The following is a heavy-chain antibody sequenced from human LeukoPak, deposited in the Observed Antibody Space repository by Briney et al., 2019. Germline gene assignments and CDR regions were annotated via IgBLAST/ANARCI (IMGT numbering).Heavy chain of an antibody. J-gene: IGHJ6*02. CDR3: ATHGIAWVYYGMDV. Sequence: PSETLSLTCTVSGGSISSYYWSWIRQPPGKGLEWIGYIYYSGSTNYNPSLKSRVTISVDTFKNNFSLKLSSVTAADTAVYYCATHGIAWVYYGMDVWGQGTTVTVSS. D-gene: IGHD1-26*01. CDR1: GGSISSYY. V-gene: IGHV4-59*08. CDR2: IYYSGST.